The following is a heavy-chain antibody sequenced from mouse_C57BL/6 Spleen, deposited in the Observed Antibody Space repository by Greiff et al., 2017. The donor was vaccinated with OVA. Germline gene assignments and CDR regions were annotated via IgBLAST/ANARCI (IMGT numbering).Heavy chain of an antibody. CDR3: TRDPPPPYDHYAMDY. CDR1: GFTFSSYA. J-gene: IGHJ4*01. CDR2: ISSGGDYI. D-gene: IGHD2-3*01. Sequence: EVKLMESGEGLVKPGGSLKLSCAASGFTFSSYAMSWVRQTPEKRLEWVAYISSGGDYIYYADTVKGRFTISRDNARNTLYLQMSSLKSEDTAMYYCTRDPPPPYDHYAMDYWGQGTSVTVSS. V-gene: IGHV5-9-1*02.